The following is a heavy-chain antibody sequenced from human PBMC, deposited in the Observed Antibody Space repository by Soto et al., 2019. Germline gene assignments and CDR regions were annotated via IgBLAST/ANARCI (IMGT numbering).Heavy chain of an antibody. D-gene: IGHD5-18*01. J-gene: IGHJ4*02. CDR1: DGYISSGGYS. CDR3: ARRYSYFDY. Sequence: SETLSLTCAVSDGYISSGGYSWRWIRQPPGKGLEWIGYISHSGSTYYNPSLKSRVTISVDRSKNQFSLKLSSVTAADTAVYYGARRYSYFDYWGQGTLVTVSS. CDR2: ISHSGST. V-gene: IGHV4-30-2*01.